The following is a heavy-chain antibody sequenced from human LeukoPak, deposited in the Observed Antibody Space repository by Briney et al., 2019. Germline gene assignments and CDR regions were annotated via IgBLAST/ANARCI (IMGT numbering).Heavy chain of an antibody. V-gene: IGHV3-30*02. CDR3: AKDRVFELWFEEASPYYFDY. CDR1: GITFSNYG. D-gene: IGHD3-10*01. Sequence: GGSLRLSCGASGITFSNYGMHWVRQAPGKGLEWVAFIRYDGSNKHYADSVKGRFTISRDNSKSTLYLQMNSLRAEDTAVYYCAKDRVFELWFEEASPYYFDYWGQGTLVTVSS. J-gene: IGHJ4*02. CDR2: IRYDGSNK.